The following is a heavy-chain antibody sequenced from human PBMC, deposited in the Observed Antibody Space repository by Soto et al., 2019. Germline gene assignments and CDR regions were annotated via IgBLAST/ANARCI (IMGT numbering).Heavy chain of an antibody. CDR2: ISYDGSNK. Sequence: QVQLVESGGGVVQPGRSLRLSCAASGFTFSSYAMHWVHQAPGKGLEWVALISYDGSNKYCADSVKGRFTISRDNSKNTLYLQMNSLRTEDTAVYYCGRCSSTSCHLGADYWGQGTLVTVSS. CDR1: GFTFSSYA. V-gene: IGHV3-30-3*01. D-gene: IGHD2-2*01. J-gene: IGHJ4*02. CDR3: GRCSSTSCHLGADY.